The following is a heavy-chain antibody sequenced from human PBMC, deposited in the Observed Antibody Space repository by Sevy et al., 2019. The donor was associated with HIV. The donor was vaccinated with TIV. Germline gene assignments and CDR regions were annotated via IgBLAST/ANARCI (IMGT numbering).Heavy chain of an antibody. CDR3: AREAPLLEYYDSSGYPLEH. D-gene: IGHD3-22*01. Sequence: GGSLRLSCAASGFTFSSYWMSWVRQAPGKGLAWVANIKQDGSEKYYVDSVKGRFTISRDNAKNSLYLQMNSLRAEDTAVYYCAREAPLLEYYDSSGYPLEHWGQGTLVTVSS. J-gene: IGHJ1*01. V-gene: IGHV3-7*03. CDR2: IKQDGSEK. CDR1: GFTFSSYW.